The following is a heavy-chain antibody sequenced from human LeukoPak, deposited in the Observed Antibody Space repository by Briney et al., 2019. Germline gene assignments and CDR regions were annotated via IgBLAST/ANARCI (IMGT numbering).Heavy chain of an antibody. D-gene: IGHD1-26*01. J-gene: IGHJ4*02. Sequence: GGSLRVSCVASGFXFSSYAISWVRQAPGKGLEWVSAISGSGGSTHYADSVKGRFTISRDNSKNTLDLQMNSLRAEDTAVYYCAKAPSSSGNYYVDYWGQGTLVTVSS. CDR1: GFXFSSYA. CDR2: ISGSGGST. CDR3: AKAPSSSGNYYVDY. V-gene: IGHV3-23*01.